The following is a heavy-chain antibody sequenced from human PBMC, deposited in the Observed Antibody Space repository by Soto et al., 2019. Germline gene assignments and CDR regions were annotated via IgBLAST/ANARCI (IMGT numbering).Heavy chain of an antibody. V-gene: IGHV3-64D*06. D-gene: IGHD5-18*01. CDR2: ISSNGGST. J-gene: IGHJ3*02. CDR1: GFTFSSYA. CDR3: VKQDGYSYAFDI. Sequence: PGGSLRLSCSASGFTFSSYAMHWVRQAPGKGLEYVSAISSNGGSTYYVDSVKGRFTISRDNSKNTLYLQMSSLRAEDTAVYYCVKQDGYSYAFDIWGQGTMVTVSS.